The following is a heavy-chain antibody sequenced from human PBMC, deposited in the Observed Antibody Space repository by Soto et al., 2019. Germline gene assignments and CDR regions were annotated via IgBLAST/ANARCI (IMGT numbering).Heavy chain of an antibody. CDR3: ARSAIFGGGYYYYYMDV. J-gene: IGHJ6*03. CDR1: GGTFSGYT. D-gene: IGHD3-3*01. V-gene: IGHV1-69*02. Sequence: ASVKVSCKSSGGTFSGYTISWVRQAPGQGLEWMGRIIPILGIANYAQKFQGRVTITADKSTSTAYMELSSLRSEDTAVYYCARSAIFGGGYYYYYMDVWGKGTTVTVSS. CDR2: IIPILGIA.